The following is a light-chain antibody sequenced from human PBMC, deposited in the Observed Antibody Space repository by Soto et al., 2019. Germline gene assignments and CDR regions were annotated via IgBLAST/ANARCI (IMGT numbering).Light chain of an antibody. V-gene: IGKV3D-15*01. CDR1: QSVSSN. Sequence: EIVMTQSPVTLSVSPGERATLSCRASQSVSSNLAWYQQKPGQTPRLLIHGASTRATRIPARFSGSGSGTEFTLTISSLQSEDFAVYYCQQYNNWPLTFGGGTKVEIK. CDR3: QQYNNWPLT. J-gene: IGKJ4*01. CDR2: GAS.